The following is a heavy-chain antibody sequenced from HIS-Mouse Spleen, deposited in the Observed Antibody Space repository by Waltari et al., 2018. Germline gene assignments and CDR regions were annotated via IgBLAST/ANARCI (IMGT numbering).Heavy chain of an antibody. J-gene: IGHJ6*02. D-gene: IGHD5-12*01. V-gene: IGHV4-39*07. CDR3: ARVGYSGYDYYYYYGMDV. CDR1: GGSISSSSYY. CDR2: IYYRWST. Sequence: QLQLQESGPGLVKPSETLSLTCTVSGGSISSSSYYWGWIRQPPGKGLEWIGSIYYRWSTYYNPYLKTRVTISVDTSKNQLSLKLSSVTAADTAVYYCARVGYSGYDYYYYYGMDVWGQGTTVTVSS.